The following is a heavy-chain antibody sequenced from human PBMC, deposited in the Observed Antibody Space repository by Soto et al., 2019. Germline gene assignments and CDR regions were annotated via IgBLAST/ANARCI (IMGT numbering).Heavy chain of an antibody. J-gene: IGHJ4*02. D-gene: IGHD5-18*01. CDR1: GGTFSSYA. CDR3: ARGPDTAMVTFDY. Sequence: SVKVSCKASGGTFSSYAISWVRQAPGQGLEWMGGIIPIFGTANYAQKFQGRVTITADESTSTAYMELSSLRSEDTAVYYCARGPDTAMVTFDYWGQGSLVTVSS. V-gene: IGHV1-69*13. CDR2: IIPIFGTA.